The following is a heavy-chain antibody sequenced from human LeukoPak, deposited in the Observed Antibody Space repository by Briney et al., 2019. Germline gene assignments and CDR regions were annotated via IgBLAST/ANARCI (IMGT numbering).Heavy chain of an antibody. CDR2: ISYDGSNK. CDR1: GFTFSSYG. J-gene: IGHJ5*02. CDR3: AKDLASCSGGSCYSGGFDP. D-gene: IGHD2-15*01. V-gene: IGHV3-30*18. Sequence: GGSLRLSCAASGFTFSSYGMHWVRQAPGKGLEWVAVISYDGSNKYYADSVKGRSTISRDNSKNTLYLQMNSLRAEDTAVYYCAKDLASCSGGSCYSGGFDPWGQGTLVTVSS.